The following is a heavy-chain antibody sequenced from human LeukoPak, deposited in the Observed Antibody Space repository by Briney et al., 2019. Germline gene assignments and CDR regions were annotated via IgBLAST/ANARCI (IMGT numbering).Heavy chain of an antibody. CDR3: ARGFRDFSGYWSSYFDY. V-gene: IGHV4-59*01. CDR1: GGSISSYY. CDR2: IFYSGST. Sequence: SETLSLTCTVSGGSISSYYWSWIRQPPWKGLEWIGYIFYSGSTSYNPSLKSRVTMSVDTSKTQFSLKLSSVTAADTAVYYCARGFRDFSGYWSSYFDYWGQGTLVTVSS. D-gene: IGHD3-22*01. J-gene: IGHJ4*02.